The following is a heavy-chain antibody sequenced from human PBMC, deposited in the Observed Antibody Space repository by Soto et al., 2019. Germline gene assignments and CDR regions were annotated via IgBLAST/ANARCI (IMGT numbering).Heavy chain of an antibody. J-gene: IGHJ4*02. CDR3: ASWGVAARPQPHY. V-gene: IGHV3-23*01. CDR1: GFTFSSYA. CDR2: ISGSGGST. Sequence: EVQLLESGGGLVQPGGSLRLSCAASGFTFSSYAMSWVRQAPGKGLEWVSAISGSGGSTYYADSVKGRFTISRVNSKNTLYLQMNSLRAEDTAVYYCASWGVAARPQPHYWGQGTLVTVSS. D-gene: IGHD6-6*01.